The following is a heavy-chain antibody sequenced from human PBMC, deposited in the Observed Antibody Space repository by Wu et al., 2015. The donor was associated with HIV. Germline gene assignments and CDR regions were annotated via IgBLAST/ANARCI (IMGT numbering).Heavy chain of an antibody. CDR2: ISGHNGHR. J-gene: IGHJ3*02. Sequence: QAQLVQSGAEVRKPGASVRVSCKTSGYTFTSYGIHWVRQAPGQGLEWMAWISGHNGHRDYAQNLQGRVTVTTDTSTTTAHMEVGSLRSDDTAVYYCARDRELAVAANEDAFDIVGPRDNGHRLF. CDR3: ARDRELAVAANEDAFDI. D-gene: IGHD6-19*01. CDR1: GYTFTSYG. V-gene: IGHV1-18*01.